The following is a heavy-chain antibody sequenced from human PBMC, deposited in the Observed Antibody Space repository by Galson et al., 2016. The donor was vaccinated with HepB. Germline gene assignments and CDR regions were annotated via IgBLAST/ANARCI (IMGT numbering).Heavy chain of an antibody. J-gene: IGHJ4*02. CDR2: IYYNGRT. Sequence: ETLSLTCTVSGDSISSTNYYWGWLRQTPEKGLEWIGSIYYNGRTYYNPSLESRVTMSVDPSKRQFPLKLRSANAADTAVYYCAGLGVRRVLGFDYWGQGTLVTVSS. V-gene: IGHV4-39*01. CDR1: GDSISSTNYY. CDR3: AGLGVRRVLGFDY. D-gene: IGHD3-10*01.